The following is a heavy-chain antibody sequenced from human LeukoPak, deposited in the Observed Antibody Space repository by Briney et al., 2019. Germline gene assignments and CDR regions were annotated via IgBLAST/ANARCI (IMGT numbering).Heavy chain of an antibody. CDR1: GFTFSSYG. V-gene: IGHV3-30*03. Sequence: GGSLRLSCAASGFTFSSYGMHWVRQAPGKGLEWVAIISYDGSNKYYADSVKGRFTISRDNAKNSLYLQMNSLRAEDTAVYYCARESFAARWDWGQGTLVTVSS. CDR2: ISYDGSNK. D-gene: IGHD6-6*01. J-gene: IGHJ4*02. CDR3: ARESFAARWD.